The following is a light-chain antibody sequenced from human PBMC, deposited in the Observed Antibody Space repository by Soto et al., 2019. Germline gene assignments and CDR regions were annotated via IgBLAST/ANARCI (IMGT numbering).Light chain of an antibody. CDR3: SSYTNINTRACV. CDR1: SSDVGRYNF. Sequence: QSALTQPASVSGSPGQSITISCTGTSSDVGRYNFVSWYQHHPDKAPKLLIYEVTDRPPGTSNRFSGSKSGNTASLTISRLQADDEADYYCSSYTNINTRACVFGTGTKLTVL. J-gene: IGLJ1*01. CDR2: EVT. V-gene: IGLV2-14*01.